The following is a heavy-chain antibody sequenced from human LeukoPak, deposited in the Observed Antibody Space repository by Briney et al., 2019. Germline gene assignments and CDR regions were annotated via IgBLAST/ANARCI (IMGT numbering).Heavy chain of an antibody. CDR3: AREDRWPDPFDY. CDR1: GYSISSGYY. V-gene: IGHV4-38-2*02. J-gene: IGHJ4*02. D-gene: IGHD1-14*01. CDR2: IYHSGST. Sequence: SETLSLTCTVSGYSISSGYYWGWIRQPPGKGLEWIGSIYHSGSTYYNPSLKSRLTISVDKSKNQFSLKLSSVTAADTAVYYCAREDRWPDPFDYWGQGTLVTVSS.